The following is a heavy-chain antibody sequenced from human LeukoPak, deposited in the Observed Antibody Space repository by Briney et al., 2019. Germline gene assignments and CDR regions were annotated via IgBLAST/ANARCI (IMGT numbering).Heavy chain of an antibody. CDR3: ARLISIYYGSGSYSRYFDY. Sequence: QSGVSLRLSCTVSGFTFGDYTMSWFRQAPGKGRSWVGFIRSKAYGGTTEYAASVKGRFTISRDDSKSIAYLQMNSLQSEDTAVYYCARLISIYYGSGSYSRYFDYWGQGTLVTVSS. CDR2: IRSKAYGGTT. CDR1: GFTFGDYT. J-gene: IGHJ4*02. V-gene: IGHV3-49*03. D-gene: IGHD3-10*01.